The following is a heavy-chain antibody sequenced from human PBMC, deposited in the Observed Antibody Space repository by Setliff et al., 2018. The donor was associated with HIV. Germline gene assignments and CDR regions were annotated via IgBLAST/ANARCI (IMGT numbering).Heavy chain of an antibody. CDR2: IYTSGDT. J-gene: IGHJ1*01. CDR3: AREAEQDYDVVTETLVEGAYIQF. Sequence: TLSLTCTVSGASLNSGSYFWSWVRPPAGKGLEWIGRIYTSGDTNYNPSLKSRVTISMDTSKKQFSLKLRSVTAADTAVYYCAREAEQDYDVVTETLVEGAYIQFWGQGSLVTVSS. CDR1: GASLNSGSYF. V-gene: IGHV4-61*02. D-gene: IGHD3-9*01.